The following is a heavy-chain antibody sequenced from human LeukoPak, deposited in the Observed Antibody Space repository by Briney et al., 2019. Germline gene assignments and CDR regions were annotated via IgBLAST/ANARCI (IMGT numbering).Heavy chain of an antibody. CDR1: GSSINSGSYY. CDR3: AKVGEFVVVTASTHSYYMDV. J-gene: IGHJ6*03. Sequence: SETLSLTCTVSGSSINSGSYYWGWIRQPPGKGLEWIGSISYSGSTYDNPSLKSRVTITVDTSKNQFSLKLSPVTAADTAVYYCAKVGEFVVVTASTHSYYMDVWGKGTTVTVSS. V-gene: IGHV4-39*07. D-gene: IGHD2-21*02. CDR2: ISYSGST.